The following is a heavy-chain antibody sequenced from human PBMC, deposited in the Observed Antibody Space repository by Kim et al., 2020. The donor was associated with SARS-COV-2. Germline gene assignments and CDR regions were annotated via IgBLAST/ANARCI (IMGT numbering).Heavy chain of an antibody. Sequence: GGSLRLSCATSGFPFSAYDMNWVRQAPGKGLEWLSFITKIGTTIYYADSVKGRFTTSRDNAKNSLHLQMNSLKDEDTAVYHCVRYPMGGAFVIWGQGT. J-gene: IGHJ3*02. CDR2: ITKIGTTI. D-gene: IGHD3-10*01. CDR3: VRYPMGGAFVI. V-gene: IGHV3-48*02. CDR1: GFPFSAYD.